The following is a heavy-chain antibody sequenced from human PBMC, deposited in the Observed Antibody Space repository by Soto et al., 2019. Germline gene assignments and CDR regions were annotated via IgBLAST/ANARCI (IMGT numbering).Heavy chain of an antibody. CDR1: GCSISSYY. CDR2: IYSSGST. Sequence: SETLSLTCTVSGCSISSYYWSWIRQPPGKGLEWIGYIYSSGSTNYNPSLKSRVTISVDTSRNQFSLKMSSVTAADTAVYYCARMTYSSGWNFQHWGQGSLVTVSS. J-gene: IGHJ1*01. CDR3: ARMTYSSGWNFQH. D-gene: IGHD6-19*01. V-gene: IGHV4-59*01.